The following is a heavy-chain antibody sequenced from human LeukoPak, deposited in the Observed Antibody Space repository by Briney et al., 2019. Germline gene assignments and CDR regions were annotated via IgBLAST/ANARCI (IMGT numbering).Heavy chain of an antibody. V-gene: IGHV4-31*03. CDR2: IYYSGRG. CDR3: AREVKSLRGALDI. D-gene: IGHD4-17*01. CDR1: GGSINSSDHY. Sequence: SQTLSLTCSVSGGSINSSDHYWSWIRQHPGMGLEWIGYIYYSGRGYYNPSLRSRVTMSLDTSEKQFSLKLTSVTAADTAVYYCAREVKSLRGALDIWGQGTMVIVSS. J-gene: IGHJ3*02.